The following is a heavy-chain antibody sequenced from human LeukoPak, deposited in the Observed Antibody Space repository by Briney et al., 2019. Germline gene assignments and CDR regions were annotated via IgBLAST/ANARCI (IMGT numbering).Heavy chain of an antibody. J-gene: IGHJ6*02. CDR1: GFSLSGYW. Sequence: TGGSLRLSCAASGFSLSGYWMHWVRQAPGKGLVWVSRISPDGSDTTYADSVKGRFTISRDNSKDTLYLQMNSLRDEDAAVYQCTRVQAGRSGHMDVWGRGTTVTVSS. CDR2: ISPDGSDT. V-gene: IGHV3-74*01. CDR3: TRVQAGRSGHMDV. D-gene: IGHD2-8*02.